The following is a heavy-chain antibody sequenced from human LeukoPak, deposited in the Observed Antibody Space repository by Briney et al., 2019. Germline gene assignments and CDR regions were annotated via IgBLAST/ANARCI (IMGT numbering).Heavy chain of an antibody. J-gene: IGHJ4*02. CDR2: MNPNSGNT. V-gene: IGHV1-8*03. D-gene: IGHD3-10*01. CDR1: GYTFTCYD. Sequence: ASVKVSCKASGYTFTCYDINWVRQATGQGLEWMGWMNPNSGNTGYAQKFQGRVTITRNTSISTAYMELSRLRSDDTAVYYCASFSSGSYLGDYWGQGTLVTVSS. CDR3: ASFSSGSYLGDY.